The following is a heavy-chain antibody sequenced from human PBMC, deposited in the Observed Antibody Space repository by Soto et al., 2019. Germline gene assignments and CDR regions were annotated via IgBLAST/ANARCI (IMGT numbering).Heavy chain of an antibody. J-gene: IGHJ4*02. CDR2: ISDSGGST. CDR1: GFTFSKYA. V-gene: IGHV3-23*01. CDR3: SKERVMNTFFDD. D-gene: IGHD3-16*01. Sequence: PGGSLRLSCSSSGFTFSKYAMTWVRHAPWKGLEWVSTISDSGGSTYYADSVKGRFTISRDNSKNTVSLQMNSLRAEDTAVYYCSKERVMNTFFDDCGQGTRGTVS.